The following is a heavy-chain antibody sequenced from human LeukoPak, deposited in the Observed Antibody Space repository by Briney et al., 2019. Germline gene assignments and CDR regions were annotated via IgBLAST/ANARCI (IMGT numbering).Heavy chain of an antibody. D-gene: IGHD3-10*01. J-gene: IGHJ4*02. Sequence: GASLQISSHGSGYXFTTYWICWVRQMPGKGLECMGSIYTGDSDTRYSPSFQGQVTISADKSINTAYLQWSSLKASDTAMYYCARLGTYWSNYYFEYWGQGTVVTVSS. CDR1: GYXFTTYW. CDR3: ARLGTYWSNYYFEY. V-gene: IGHV5-51*01. CDR2: IYTGDSDT.